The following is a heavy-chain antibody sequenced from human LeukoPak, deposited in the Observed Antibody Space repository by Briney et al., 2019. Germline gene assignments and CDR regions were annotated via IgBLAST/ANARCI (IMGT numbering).Heavy chain of an antibody. V-gene: IGHV3-64D*06. J-gene: IGHJ3*02. CDR2: ISSNGGST. CDR1: GFTFSSYA. Sequence: PGGSLRLSCSASGFTFSSYAMYWVRQAPGKGLEYVSAISSNGGSTYYADSVKGRFTISRDNSKNTLYLQMSSLGAEDTAVYYCVRGRLWEKLFDIWGQGTMVTVSS. CDR3: VRGRLWEKLFDI. D-gene: IGHD2-21*01.